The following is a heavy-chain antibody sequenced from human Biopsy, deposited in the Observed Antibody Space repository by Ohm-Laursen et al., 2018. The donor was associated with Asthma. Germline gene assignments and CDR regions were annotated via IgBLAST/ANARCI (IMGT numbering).Heavy chain of an antibody. CDR3: ARQKLAAAEGPFDL. J-gene: IGHJ3*01. D-gene: IGHD6-13*01. Sequence: SDTLSLTCTVSNGSISSNFYYWGWIRQPPGKGLEWVGSIHKNGIGYYKSSLKSRLTISVDTSKNQFSLKVTSVTAADTAVYYCARQKLAAAEGPFDLWGQGTMVTVS. CDR2: IHKNGIG. V-gene: IGHV4-39*01. CDR1: NGSISSNFYY.